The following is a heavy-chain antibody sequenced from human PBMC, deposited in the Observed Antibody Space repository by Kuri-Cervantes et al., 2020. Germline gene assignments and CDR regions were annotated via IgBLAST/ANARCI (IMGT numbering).Heavy chain of an antibody. Sequence: GSLRLSCAVSGYSISSGYYWGWIRQPPGKGLEWIGSIYHSGSTYYNPSLKSRVTISVDTSKNQFSLKLSSVTAADTAVYYCARTAITMIVLSVYDAFDIWGQGTMVTVSS. V-gene: IGHV4-38-2*01. D-gene: IGHD3-22*01. CDR2: IYHSGST. J-gene: IGHJ3*02. CDR3: ARTAITMIVLSVYDAFDI. CDR1: GYSISSGYY.